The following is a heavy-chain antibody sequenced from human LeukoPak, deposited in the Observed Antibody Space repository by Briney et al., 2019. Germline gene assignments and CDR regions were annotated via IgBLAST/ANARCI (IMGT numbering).Heavy chain of an antibody. Sequence: GGSLRLSCAASGFMFSSNWMSWVRLAPGKGLGWVANIKEDGNETYYVDSVKGRFTISRDNAKNSLYLQMNSLRVEDTAVYYCAKEGRSLQTYWGQGTLVTVSS. D-gene: IGHD5-24*01. CDR1: GFMFSSNW. CDR3: AKEGRSLQTY. J-gene: IGHJ4*02. CDR2: IKEDGNET. V-gene: IGHV3-7*03.